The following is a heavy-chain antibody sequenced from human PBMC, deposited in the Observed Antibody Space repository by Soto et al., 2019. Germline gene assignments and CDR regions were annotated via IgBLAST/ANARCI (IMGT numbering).Heavy chain of an antibody. CDR3: ARLGSSSSFGY. CDR2: IYYSGST. CDR1: GFTFSNYG. D-gene: IGHD6-13*01. J-gene: IGHJ4*02. V-gene: IGHV4-59*08. Sequence: QVQLVESGGGVVQPGTSLRLSCVATGFTFSNYGIHWVRQPPGKGLEWIGYIYYSGSTNYNPSLKSRVTISVDTSKNQFSLKLSSVTAADTAVYYCARLGSSSSFGYWGQGTLVTVSS.